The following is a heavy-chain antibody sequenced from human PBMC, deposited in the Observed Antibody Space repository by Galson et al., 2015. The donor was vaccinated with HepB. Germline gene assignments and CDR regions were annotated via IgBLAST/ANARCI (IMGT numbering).Heavy chain of an antibody. CDR1: GFSVSTPGVG. CDR3: AHKALSSGYLYYFDY. CDR2: IYWDDDK. Sequence: PALVKPTQTLTLTCTCSGFSVSTPGVGVGWIRQTPGKALEWLALIYWDDDKRYSPSLKSRVTITKDTSKNRVVLTMTNMDPADTATYYCAHKALSSGYLYYFDYWGQGTVVTVSS. J-gene: IGHJ4*02. D-gene: IGHD6-19*01. V-gene: IGHV2-5*02.